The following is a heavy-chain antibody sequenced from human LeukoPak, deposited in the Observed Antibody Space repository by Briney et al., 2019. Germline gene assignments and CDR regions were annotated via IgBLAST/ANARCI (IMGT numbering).Heavy chain of an antibody. CDR2: ISGSGGST. D-gene: IGHD6-13*01. Sequence: GGSLRLSCAASGFTFSSYAMSWVRQAPGKGLEWVSAISGSGGSTYYADSVKGRFTISRDNSKNTLYLQMNSLRAEDTGVYYCAKDSSSWHRETHFDYWGQGTLVTVSS. CDR1: GFTFSSYA. V-gene: IGHV3-23*01. J-gene: IGHJ4*02. CDR3: AKDSSSWHRETHFDY.